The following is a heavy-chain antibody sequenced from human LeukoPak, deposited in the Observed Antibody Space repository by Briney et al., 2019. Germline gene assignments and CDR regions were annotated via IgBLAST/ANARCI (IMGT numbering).Heavy chain of an antibody. V-gene: IGHV3-11*01. J-gene: IGHJ6*03. Sequence: GGSLRLSCITSGGSFSHYYMRWIRQAPGKGLEWIAYMSGSGFTVDYADSVKGRFTISRDNGKNSLYLQMNSLRAEDTALYYCARLAYCGGDCYSGDYYYYMDVWGKGTTVSVSS. CDR1: GGSFSHYY. CDR3: ARLAYCGGDCYSGDYYYYMDV. CDR2: MSGSGFTV. D-gene: IGHD2-21*02.